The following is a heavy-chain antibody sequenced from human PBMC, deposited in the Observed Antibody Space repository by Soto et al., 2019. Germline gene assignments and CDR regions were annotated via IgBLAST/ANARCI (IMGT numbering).Heavy chain of an antibody. J-gene: IGHJ4*02. D-gene: IGHD1-26*01. Sequence: QVPLVESGGGLVKPGGSLRLSCAASGFTFSDYYMSWIRQAPGKGLEWVSYISSSGSTRYYADSVKGRFTISRDNDKNSLYRQMNSLRAEDTAVYYCARDPVSEVGATRGFDYWGQGTLVTVSS. CDR3: ARDPVSEVGATRGFDY. V-gene: IGHV3-11*01. CDR1: GFTFSDYY. CDR2: ISSSGSTR.